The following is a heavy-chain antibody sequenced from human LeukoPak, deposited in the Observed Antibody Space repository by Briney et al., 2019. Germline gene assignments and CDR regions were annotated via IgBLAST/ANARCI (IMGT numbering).Heavy chain of an antibody. CDR3: TKAVGGGRDAYDV. CDR1: GMSFRHHA. CDR2: IFASGAPS. J-gene: IGHJ3*01. V-gene: IGHV3-23*01. Sequence: GGSLRLSCVASGMSFRHHAMNWVRQAPGKGLEWVSSIFASGAPSYYADSVKGRFTISRDNARDTFYLQMENLRAEDSATYYCTKAVGGGRDAYDVWGQGTGVIVSS. D-gene: IGHD3-16*01.